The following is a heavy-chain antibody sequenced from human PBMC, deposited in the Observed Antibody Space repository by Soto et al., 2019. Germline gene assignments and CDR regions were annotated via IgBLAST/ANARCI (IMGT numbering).Heavy chain of an antibody. V-gene: IGHV4-31*03. Sequence: QVQLQESGPGLVKPSQTLSLTCTVSGGSISSGGYYWSWIRQHPGKGLEWIGYIYYSGSTYYNPSLKGRVTIAVDTSKNQFALKLSSVTAADTAVYYCARDGCYGSGSCYVDYWGQGTLVTVSS. CDR2: IYYSGST. J-gene: IGHJ4*02. CDR3: ARDGCYGSGSCYVDY. D-gene: IGHD3-10*01. CDR1: GGSISSGGYY.